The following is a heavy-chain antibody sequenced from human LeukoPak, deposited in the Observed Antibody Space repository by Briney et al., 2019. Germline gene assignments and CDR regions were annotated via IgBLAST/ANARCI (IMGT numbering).Heavy chain of an antibody. V-gene: IGHV1-69*04. CDR1: GGTFSSYA. Sequence: GASVKVSCKASGGTFSSYAISWVRQAPGQGLAWMGRIIPILGIANYAQKFQGRVTITADKSTSTAYMELSSLRSEDTAVYYCARGEGPVKQWLAYYYYGMDVWGQGTTVTVSS. CDR3: ARGEGPVKQWLAYYYYGMDV. J-gene: IGHJ6*02. CDR2: IIPILGIA. D-gene: IGHD6-19*01.